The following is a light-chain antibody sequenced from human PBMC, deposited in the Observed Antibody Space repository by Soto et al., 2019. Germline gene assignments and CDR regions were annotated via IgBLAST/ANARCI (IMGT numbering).Light chain of an antibody. Sequence: IAMTQSPATLSVSGGERATLSCRASQSINNDLAWYQHKPGQAPRLLIYGASTRATGIPARFSGGGSGTEFSLTISSLQSEDFAVYYCQQYSDWPPTFGQGTKVDIK. V-gene: IGKV3-15*01. CDR1: QSINND. J-gene: IGKJ1*01. CDR3: QQYSDWPPT. CDR2: GAS.